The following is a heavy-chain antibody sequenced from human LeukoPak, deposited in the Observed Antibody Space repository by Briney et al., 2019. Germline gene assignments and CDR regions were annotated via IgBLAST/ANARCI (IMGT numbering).Heavy chain of an antibody. V-gene: IGHV4-61*01. CDR1: GGSVNSGSYY. J-gene: IGHJ4*02. Sequence: SETLSLTCTVSGGSVNSGSYYWNWIRQPPGKGLEWIGYIYYSGSINYNPSLKSRVTISVDTSKNQFSLKLSSVTAADTAVYYCARAAYSGSYHSDYWGQGTLVIVSS. CDR2: IYYSGSI. CDR3: ARAAYSGSYHSDY. D-gene: IGHD1-26*01.